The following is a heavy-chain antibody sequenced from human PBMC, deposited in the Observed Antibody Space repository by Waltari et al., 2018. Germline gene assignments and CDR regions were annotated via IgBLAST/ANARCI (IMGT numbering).Heavy chain of an antibody. CDR3: ASGYSSSSLDY. Sequence: EVQLVESGGGLVQPGGSLRLSCAAAGFTFGIYTMNWVRQAPGKGLDWFSSISASSTYIYYADSMKGRFTISRDNAKNSLYLQMNSLRAEDTAVYYCASGYSSSSLDYWGQGTLVTVSS. V-gene: IGHV3-21*01. D-gene: IGHD6-6*01. CDR2: ISASSTYI. J-gene: IGHJ4*02. CDR1: GFTFGIYT.